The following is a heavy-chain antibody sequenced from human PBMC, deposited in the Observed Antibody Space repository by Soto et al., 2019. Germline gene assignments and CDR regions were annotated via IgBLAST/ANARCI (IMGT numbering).Heavy chain of an antibody. D-gene: IGHD4-4*01. Sequence: LRLSCAASGFTFSSYSMNWVRQAPGKGLEWVSSISSSSSYIYYADSVKGRFTISRDNAKNSLYLQMNSLRAEDTAVYYCASISNSGDYYYYGMDVWGQGTTVTVSS. CDR1: GFTFSSYS. CDR2: ISSSSSYI. CDR3: ASISNSGDYYYYGMDV. V-gene: IGHV3-21*01. J-gene: IGHJ6*02.